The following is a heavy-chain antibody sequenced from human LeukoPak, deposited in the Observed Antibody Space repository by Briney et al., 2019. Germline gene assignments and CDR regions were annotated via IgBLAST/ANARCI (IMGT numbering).Heavy chain of an antibody. J-gene: IGHJ4*02. CDR2: INHSGST. Sequence: SETLSLTCAVYGGSFSGYYWRWIRQPPGKGGEWRGEINHSGSTNYNPSLKSRVTISVDTSKNEFSLKLSSVPAADTAVYYCAGGGIAAAGLDYSRQGTLLTVSS. D-gene: IGHD6-13*01. CDR3: AGGGIAAAGLDY. CDR1: GGSFSGYY. V-gene: IGHV4-34*01.